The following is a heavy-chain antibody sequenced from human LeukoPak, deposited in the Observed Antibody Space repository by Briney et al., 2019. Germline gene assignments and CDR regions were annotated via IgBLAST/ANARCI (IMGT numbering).Heavy chain of an antibody. CDR1: GGSFSGYY. J-gene: IGHJ4*02. V-gene: IGHV4-34*01. D-gene: IGHD7-27*01. CDR3: ARAPSSRLGIC. CDR2: IYYSGST. Sequence: SETLSLTCAVYGGSFSGYYWSWIRQPPGKGLEWIGSIYYSGSTYYNPSLKSRVTISVDTSKNQFSLKLSSVTAADTAVYYCARAPSSRLGICWGQGTLVTVSS.